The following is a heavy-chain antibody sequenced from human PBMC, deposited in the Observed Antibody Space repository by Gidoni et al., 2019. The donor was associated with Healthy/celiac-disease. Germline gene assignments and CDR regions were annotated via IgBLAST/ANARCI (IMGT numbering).Heavy chain of an antibody. Sequence: EVQLVQYGAEVKKPGESLRISCKGSGSSFTSYWISWVRQMPGKGLEWMGRIDPSDSYTNYSPSFQGHVTISADKSISTAYLQWSSLKASDTAMYYCARTSITMVRGPLDFDYWGQGTLVTVSS. J-gene: IGHJ4*02. D-gene: IGHD3-10*01. V-gene: IGHV5-10-1*03. CDR1: GSSFTSYW. CDR3: ARTSITMVRGPLDFDY. CDR2: IDPSDSYT.